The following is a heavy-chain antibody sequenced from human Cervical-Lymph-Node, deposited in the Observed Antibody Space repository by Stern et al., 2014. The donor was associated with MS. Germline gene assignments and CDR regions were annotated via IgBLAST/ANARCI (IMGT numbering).Heavy chain of an antibody. Sequence: VQLVESGGGVVQPGTSLRLSCAASGFTFNAYSMHWVRQAPGKGLEWLAIISKDGNNKYYADSVKGRFTISRDNSKDTVYLQMNSLKGEDLAVYYCARDAEAALGTFRFDPWGQGTLVTVSS. CDR1: GFTFNAYS. CDR2: ISKDGNNK. V-gene: IGHV3-30*04. CDR3: ARDAEAALGTFRFDP. D-gene: IGHD6-13*01. J-gene: IGHJ5*02.